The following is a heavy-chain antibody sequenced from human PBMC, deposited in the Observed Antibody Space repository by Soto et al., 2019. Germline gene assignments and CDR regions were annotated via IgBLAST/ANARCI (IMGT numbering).Heavy chain of an antibody. CDR2: ISAYNGNT. V-gene: IGHV1-18*04. CDR3: ARAPAVWSGYPLGP. Sequence: SVKVSCKASGYTFTSYGISWVRQAPGQGLEWMGWISAYNGNTNYAQKLQGRVTMTTDTSTSTAYMELRSLRSDDTAVYYCARAPAVWSGYPLGPWGQGTLVTVSS. CDR1: GYTFTSYG. D-gene: IGHD3-3*01. J-gene: IGHJ5*02.